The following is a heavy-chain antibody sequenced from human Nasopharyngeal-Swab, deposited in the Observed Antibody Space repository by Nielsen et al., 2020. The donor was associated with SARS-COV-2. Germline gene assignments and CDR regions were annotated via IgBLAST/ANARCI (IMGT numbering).Heavy chain of an antibody. J-gene: IGHJ5*02. D-gene: IGHD1-14*01. CDR1: GFTFSSYW. CDR2: INSEGSST. CDR3: VRSPSSISPGWFDP. V-gene: IGHV3-74*01. Sequence: GESLKISCAASGFTFSSYWMHWVRQAPGKGLVWVSRINSEGSSTSYADSVKGRFTISRDNAKNTLYLQMNSLRAEDTAVYYCVRSPSSISPGWFDPWGQGTLVTVSS.